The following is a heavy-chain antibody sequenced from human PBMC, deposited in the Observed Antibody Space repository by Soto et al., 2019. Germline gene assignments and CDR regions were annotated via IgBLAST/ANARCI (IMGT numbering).Heavy chain of an antibody. CDR1: GFDFNTYG. CDR2: ISFDGGNQ. J-gene: IGHJ5*02. CDR3: AKDSSVTAAGSGGWFGP. V-gene: IGHV3-30*18. Sequence: QVQLVQSGGGVVQPGRSLRLSCAASGFDFNTYGLHWVRQAPGKGLEWVAGISFDGGNQYYADSVKGRFTISRDKSNNTLVLQMNSLGAEDTATYYCAKDSSVTAAGSGGWFGPWGQGTLVIVSS. D-gene: IGHD6-13*01.